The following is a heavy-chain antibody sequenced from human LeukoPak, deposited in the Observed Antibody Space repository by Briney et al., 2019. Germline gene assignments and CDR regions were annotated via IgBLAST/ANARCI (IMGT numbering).Heavy chain of an antibody. D-gene: IGHD1-26*01. CDR2: ISAYDGYT. V-gene: IGHV1-18*01. Sequence: ASVKISCKASGYIFTKYGFTWVRQAPGQGLEWMGWISAYDGYTNHAQKFQGRVTMTTDSSTTTAYMELRSLRSDDTAVYYCARVSGCIVGRLPGFYSWGQGTLVTVSS. CDR1: GYIFTKYG. J-gene: IGHJ5*01. CDR3: ARVSGCIVGRLPGFYS.